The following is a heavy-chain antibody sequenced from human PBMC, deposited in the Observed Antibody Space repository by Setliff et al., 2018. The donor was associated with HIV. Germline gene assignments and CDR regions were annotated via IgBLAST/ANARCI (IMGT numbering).Heavy chain of an antibody. J-gene: IGHJ5*02. CDR1: GFTFSSYE. CDR2: ISSSATII. V-gene: IGHV3-48*03. Sequence: RLSCTTSGFTFSSYEMNWLRQAPGKGLEWAAYISSSATIIHYADSVKGRFTISRDDAKSSLYLQMDSLRVEDTAVYYCARGRQNLDNWFDPWGQGTLVTVSS. CDR3: ARGRQNLDNWFDP.